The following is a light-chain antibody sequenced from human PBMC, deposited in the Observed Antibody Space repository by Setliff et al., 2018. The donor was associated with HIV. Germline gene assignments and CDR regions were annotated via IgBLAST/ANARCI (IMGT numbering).Light chain of an antibody. CDR1: SSDVGGYNS. CDR3: CSNTGSNTLV. Sequence: QSVLAQPASVSGSPGQSITISCTGTSSDVGGYNSVSWYQQEPGKAPKLMIYEVSNRPSGVSNRFSGSKSGNTASLTISGLQAEDEADYYCCSNTGSNTLVFGTGTKVTVL. J-gene: IGLJ1*01. V-gene: IGLV2-14*01. CDR2: EVS.